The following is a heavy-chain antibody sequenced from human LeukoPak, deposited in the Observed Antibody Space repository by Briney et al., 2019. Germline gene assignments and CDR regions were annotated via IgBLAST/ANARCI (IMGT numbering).Heavy chain of an antibody. V-gene: IGHV4-59*08. CDR1: GDSISSYY. CDR3: ARAAALINWFDP. CDR2: IYYSGST. Sequence: PSETLSLTCTVSGDSISSYYWGWIRQPPGKGLEWIGCIYYSGSTNYNPSLKSRVTISIDTSKNQFSLKLSSVTAADTAVYYCARAAALINWFDPWGQGTLVTVSS. J-gene: IGHJ5*02. D-gene: IGHD6-13*01.